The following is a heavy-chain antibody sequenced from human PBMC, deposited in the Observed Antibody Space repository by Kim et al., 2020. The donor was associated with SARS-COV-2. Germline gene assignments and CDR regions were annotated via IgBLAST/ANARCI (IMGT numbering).Heavy chain of an antibody. CDR3: ARGHSSSRGPRSYYYGMDV. J-gene: IGHJ6*02. Sequence: SRVTISVDTSKNPFSLKLSSVTAADTAVYYCARGHSSSRGPRSYYYGMDVWGQGTTVTVSS. V-gene: IGHV4-34*01. D-gene: IGHD6-13*01.